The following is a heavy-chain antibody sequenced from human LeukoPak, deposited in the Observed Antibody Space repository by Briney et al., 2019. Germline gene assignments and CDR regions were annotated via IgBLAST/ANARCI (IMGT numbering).Heavy chain of an antibody. V-gene: IGHV3-9*01. CDR2: ISWNSGSI. Sequence: GGSLSLSCAASGFTFDDYAMHWVRQAPGKGLEWVSGISWNSGSIGYADSVKGRFTISRDNAKNSLYLQMNSLRAEDTALYYCAKVSPVYGMDVWGQGTTVTVSS. D-gene: IGHD1-14*01. CDR3: AKVSPVYGMDV. CDR1: GFTFDDYA. J-gene: IGHJ6*02.